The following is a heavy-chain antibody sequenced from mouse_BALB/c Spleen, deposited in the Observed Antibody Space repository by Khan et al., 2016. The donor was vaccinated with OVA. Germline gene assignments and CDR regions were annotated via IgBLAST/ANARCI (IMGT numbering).Heavy chain of an antibody. Sequence: QVQLKQSGAELARPGASVKMSCKASGYTFTSNTMHWVKQRPGQGLEWIGYINPSSGYINYNQKFKDKATLTADKSSSTANMQLSSLTSEDSAVYYCVRIYYDYDGYYAMDYGSQGTSVTVSS. CDR1: GYTFTSNT. V-gene: IGHV1-4*01. D-gene: IGHD2-4*01. CDR2: INPSSGYI. CDR3: VRIYYDYDGYYAMDY. J-gene: IGHJ4*01.